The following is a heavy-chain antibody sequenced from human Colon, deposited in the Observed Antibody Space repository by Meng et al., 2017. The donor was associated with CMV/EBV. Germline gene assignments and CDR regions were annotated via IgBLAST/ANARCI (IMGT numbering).Heavy chain of an antibody. Sequence: QVQLVQSGAEVKKTGASVKVSCKASGYTFSNYAMHWVRQAPGQRLEWMGWINAGNGNRKYSQKFQGRVTFTRDTSASTVYTELSSLRSEDTAVYYCALYYYDSSGYYTFGYWGQGTLVTVSS. CDR3: ALYYYDSSGYYTFGY. V-gene: IGHV1-3*01. CDR1: GYTFSNYA. CDR2: INAGNGNR. J-gene: IGHJ4*02. D-gene: IGHD3-22*01.